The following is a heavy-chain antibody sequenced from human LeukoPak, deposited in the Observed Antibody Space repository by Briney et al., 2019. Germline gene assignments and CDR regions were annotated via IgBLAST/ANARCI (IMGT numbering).Heavy chain of an antibody. J-gene: IGHJ4*02. Sequence: GGSLRPSCAASGFTFSSYGMHWVRQAPGKGLEWVAVIWYDGSNKYYADSVEGRFTISRDNSKNTLYLQMNSLRAEDTAVYYCAREGSDDGSYYFDYWGQGTLVTVSS. D-gene: IGHD3-10*01. CDR2: IWYDGSNK. CDR3: AREGSDDGSYYFDY. CDR1: GFTFSSYG. V-gene: IGHV3-33*01.